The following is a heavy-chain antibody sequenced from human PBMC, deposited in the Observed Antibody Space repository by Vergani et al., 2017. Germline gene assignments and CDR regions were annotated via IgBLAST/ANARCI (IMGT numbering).Heavy chain of an antibody. J-gene: IGHJ4*02. V-gene: IGHV3-11*01. D-gene: IGHD2-15*01. CDR3: AKDINRYCSGGSCSPFDY. CDR2: ISSSGSTI. CDR1: GFTFSDYY. Sequence: QVQLVESGGGLVKPGGSLRLSCAASGFTFSDYYMSWIRQAPGKGLEWVSYISSSGSTIYYADSVKGRFTISRDNSKNTLYLQMNSLRAEDTAVYYCAKDINRYCSGGSCSPFDYWGQGTLVTVSS.